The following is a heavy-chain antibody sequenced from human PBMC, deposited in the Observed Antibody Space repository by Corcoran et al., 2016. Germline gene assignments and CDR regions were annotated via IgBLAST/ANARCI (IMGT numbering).Heavy chain of an antibody. J-gene: IGHJ6*02. D-gene: IGHD2-2*01. CDR1: GFTFSSYG. V-gene: IGHV3-33*01. CDR2: IWYDGSNK. Sequence: QVQLVESGGGVVQPGRSLRRSCAASGFTFSSYGMHWVRQAPGKGLEWVAVIWYDGSNKYYADSVKGRFTISRDNSKNTLYLQMNSLRAEETAVYYCARDIVVVPAANYYYYGMDVWGQGTTVTVSS. CDR3: ARDIVVVPAANYYYYGMDV.